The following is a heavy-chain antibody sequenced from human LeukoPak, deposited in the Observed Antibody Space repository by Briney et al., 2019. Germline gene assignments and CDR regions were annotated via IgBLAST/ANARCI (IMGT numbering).Heavy chain of an antibody. J-gene: IGHJ4*02. CDR1: GYTFTVNY. Sequence: ASVKVSCKPSGYTFTVNYLHWVRQAPGQGLEWVGWMYPNSGVTVYAQNFQGRVTMTRDTSISTAYMELSSLTSDDTAVYYCTRGAGTSWFDYWGQGSLVTVSS. CDR3: TRGAGTSWFDY. V-gene: IGHV1-2*02. CDR2: MYPNSGVT. D-gene: IGHD2-2*01.